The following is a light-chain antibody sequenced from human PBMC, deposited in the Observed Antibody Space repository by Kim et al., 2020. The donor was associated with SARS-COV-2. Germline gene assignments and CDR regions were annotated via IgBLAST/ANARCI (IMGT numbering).Light chain of an antibody. V-gene: IGKV3-20*01. CDR1: VLLISYA. J-gene: IGKJ4*01. CDR2: DAS. CDR3: KLYGTSVYL. Sequence: SPGETATPSCTARVLLISYALAGYHNKPGQHPRLRSNDASPRAPGTPDRCSGSGSGTDFTLTTTRREPEDFAVYYCKLYGTSVYLFGGGTQVEIK.